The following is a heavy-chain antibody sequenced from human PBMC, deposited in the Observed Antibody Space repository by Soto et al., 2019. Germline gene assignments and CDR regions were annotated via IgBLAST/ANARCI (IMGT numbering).Heavy chain of an antibody. D-gene: IGHD1-26*01. CDR2: ISYDGNSE. V-gene: IGHV3-30-3*01. CDR3: ARDGYSGRSDGFDI. CDR1: GFSFGAYT. Sequence: QVQLVESGGGVVQPGMSLRLSCAASGFSFGAYTMHWVRQPPGKGLEWVAAISYDGNSEEYTVPVKGRFTASRDNFKNTVSLQMNGLKSEDMAVYYCARDGYSGRSDGFDIWGQGKMVTVSS. J-gene: IGHJ3*02.